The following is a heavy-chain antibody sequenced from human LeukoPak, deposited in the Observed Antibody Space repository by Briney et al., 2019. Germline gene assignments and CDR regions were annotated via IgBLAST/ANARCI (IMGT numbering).Heavy chain of an antibody. V-gene: IGHV1-3*01. J-gene: IGHJ4*02. Sequence: ASVKVSCKASGYTFTSYAMHWVRQAPGQRLEWMGWINAGNGNTKYSQKFQGRVTITRDTSASTAYMELSSLRSEDTAVYYCARDSYPIAAAGSGWHLFDYWGQGTLVTVSS. D-gene: IGHD6-13*01. CDR3: ARDSYPIAAAGSGWHLFDY. CDR2: INAGNGNT. CDR1: GYTFTSYA.